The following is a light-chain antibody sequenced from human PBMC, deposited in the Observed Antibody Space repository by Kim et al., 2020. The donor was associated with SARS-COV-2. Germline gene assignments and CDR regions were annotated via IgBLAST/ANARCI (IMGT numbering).Light chain of an antibody. Sequence: SLSPGERATLSCRASQSMSNYLAWYQQTPGRAPRLLIYGASNRATGIPDRISGSGSGTDFTLTINRLEREDVAVYYCQHYERSPYTCGQGTKLEI. V-gene: IGKV3-20*01. J-gene: IGKJ2*01. CDR1: QSMSNY. CDR3: QHYERSPYT. CDR2: GAS.